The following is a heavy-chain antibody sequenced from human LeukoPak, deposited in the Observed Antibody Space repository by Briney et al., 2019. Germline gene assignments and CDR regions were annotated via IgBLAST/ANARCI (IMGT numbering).Heavy chain of an antibody. CDR1: GFTLSGYW. CDR2: INSDGSST. V-gene: IGHV3-74*01. Sequence: PGGSLRLSCAASGFTLSGYWMHWVRQAPGKGLVWVSRINSDGSSTSYADSAKGRFTISRDNAKNTLYLQVNSLRAEDTAVYYCASVVGGYYPPVEGFDVWGQGTMVTVSS. J-gene: IGHJ3*01. CDR3: ASVVGGYYPPVEGFDV. D-gene: IGHD3-3*01.